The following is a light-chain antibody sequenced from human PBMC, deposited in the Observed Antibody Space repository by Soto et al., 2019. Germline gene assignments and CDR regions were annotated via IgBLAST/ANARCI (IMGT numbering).Light chain of an antibody. V-gene: IGKV3-20*01. CDR3: QGWGSSLPYT. Sequence: EIVLTQSPGTLSLSPGERATLSCRASQSVSSSYLAWYQQKPGQAPRLLIYGASSRATGIPDRFSGSGSGTDFTLTISRLEREDFALYFCQGWGSSLPYTFDQGTKLEIK. J-gene: IGKJ2*01. CDR2: GAS. CDR1: QSVSSSY.